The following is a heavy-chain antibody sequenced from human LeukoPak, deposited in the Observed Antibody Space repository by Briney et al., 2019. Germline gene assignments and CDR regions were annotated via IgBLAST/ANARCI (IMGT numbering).Heavy chain of an antibody. J-gene: IGHJ1*01. V-gene: IGHV3-23*01. D-gene: IGHD3-22*01. CDR2: ASGSGDGT. CDR1: GFTFSRYA. Sequence: PGGSRRLSCAASGFTFSRYAMSSARQAPGKGLEWVSTASGSGDGTYYADSVKGRFTIYRDNSNNTVYLQMNSLRADDTAVYYCAKDLDDSSAFYSYHHWGQGTLVTVSS. CDR3: AKDLDDSSAFYSYHH.